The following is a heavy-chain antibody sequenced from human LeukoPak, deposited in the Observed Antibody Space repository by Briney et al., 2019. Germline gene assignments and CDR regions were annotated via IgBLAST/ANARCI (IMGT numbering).Heavy chain of an antibody. D-gene: IGHD4-17*01. V-gene: IGHV1-2*02. CDR2: INPNSGGT. CDR1: GYTFTSYG. Sequence: ASVKVSCKASGYTFTSYGISWVRQAPGQGLEWMGWINPNSGGTNYAQKFQGRVTMTRDTSISTAYMELSRLRSDDTAVYYCASGTMTTVTTFDYWGQGTLVTVSS. CDR3: ASGTMTTVTTFDY. J-gene: IGHJ4*02.